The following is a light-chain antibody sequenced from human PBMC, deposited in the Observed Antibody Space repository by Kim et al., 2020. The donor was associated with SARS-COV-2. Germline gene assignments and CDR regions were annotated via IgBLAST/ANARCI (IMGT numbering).Light chain of an antibody. V-gene: IGLV3-19*01. CDR1: SLRSYY. J-gene: IGLJ2*01. CDR2: GKN. CDR3: NSRDSNDNVV. Sequence: ALGQTVRLTCQGDSLRSYYATWYQQKSGQAPILVIYGKNNRPSGIPDRFSGSSSGNTASLTITGTQAGDEADYYCNSRDSNDNVVFGGGTKLTVL.